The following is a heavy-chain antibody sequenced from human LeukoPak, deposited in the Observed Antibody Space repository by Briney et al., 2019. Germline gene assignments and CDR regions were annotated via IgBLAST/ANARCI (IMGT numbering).Heavy chain of an antibody. Sequence: ASVKVSCKASGYTFTSYDINWVRQATGQGLEWMGWMNPNSGNTGYAQKFQGRVTMTRNTSISTVYMELSSLRSGDTAVYYCARDRNPTYYYDSSGYLNYFDYWGQGTPVTVSS. J-gene: IGHJ4*02. D-gene: IGHD3-22*01. CDR1: GYTFTSYD. CDR2: MNPNSGNT. CDR3: ARDRNPTYYYDSSGYLNYFDY. V-gene: IGHV1-8*01.